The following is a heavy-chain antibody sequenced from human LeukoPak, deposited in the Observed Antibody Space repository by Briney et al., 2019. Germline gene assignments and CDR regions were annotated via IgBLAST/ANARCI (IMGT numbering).Heavy chain of an antibody. CDR3: ARGIGRSSSWYALYYFDY. J-gene: IGHJ4*02. D-gene: IGHD6-13*01. CDR1: GFTFSSYS. V-gene: IGHV3-21*01. CDR2: ISSSSSYI. Sequence: GGSLRLSCAASGFTFSSYSMNWVRQAPGKGLVWVSSISSSSSYIYYADSVKGRFTISRDNAKNSLYLQMNSLRAEDTAVYYCARGIGRSSSWYALYYFDYWGQGTLVTVSS.